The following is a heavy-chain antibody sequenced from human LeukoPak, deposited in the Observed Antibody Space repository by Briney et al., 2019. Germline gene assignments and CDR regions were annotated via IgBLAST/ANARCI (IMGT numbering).Heavy chain of an antibody. V-gene: IGHV1-2*06. Sequence: GASVKVSCKASGYSFTDYFLYWVRQAPGQGLEWMGRINPDAGDTNYAQTFQGRITMTRDTSISTAYIELSSLKSDDTAVYYCARLSTATRHWLAASDIWGQGTVVTVSS. CDR1: GYSFTDYF. J-gene: IGHJ3*02. CDR3: ARLSTATRHWLAASDI. D-gene: IGHD6-19*01. CDR2: INPDAGDT.